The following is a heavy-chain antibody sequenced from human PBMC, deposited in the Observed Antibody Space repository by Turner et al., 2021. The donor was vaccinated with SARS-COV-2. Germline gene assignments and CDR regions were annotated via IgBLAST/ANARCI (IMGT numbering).Heavy chain of an antibody. CDR2: TKPERGDT. J-gene: IGHJ6*02. V-gene: IGHV1-2*05. CDR1: GYTFTDFD. CDR3: ARANDLVQAAGLRLQHLVPVVSVMDV. D-gene: IGHD6-13*01. Sequence: QVQLVQSGAEVKKPGASVKVSCEAYGYTFTDFDMHWVRQAPGQGLECREGTKPERGDTNYAQKIQYRDTMTRDAAVSTDYMKLTRLRSDDTVIYYCARANDLVQAAGLRLQHLVPVVSVMDVWGQGTTVTVSS.